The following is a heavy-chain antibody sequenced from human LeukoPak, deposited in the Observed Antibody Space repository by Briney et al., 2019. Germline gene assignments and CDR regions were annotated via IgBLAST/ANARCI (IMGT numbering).Heavy chain of an antibody. CDR1: GDSISSYY. V-gene: IGHV4-4*07. J-gene: IGHJ6*03. D-gene: IGHD2/OR15-2a*01. CDR2: VYASRSA. CDR3: ARALAGGGYGGEYYYYYMDV. Sequence: SETLSLTCSVSGDSISSYYWTWIRQPAGKGLEWIGRVYASRSANYNPSLKSRVTMSVDTSKNQFSLKLNSVTAADTAVYYCARALAGGGYGGEYYYYYMDVWGKGTTVTVSS.